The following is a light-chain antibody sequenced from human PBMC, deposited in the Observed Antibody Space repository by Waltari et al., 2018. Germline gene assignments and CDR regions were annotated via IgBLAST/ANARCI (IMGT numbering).Light chain of an antibody. CDR1: QSVSSY. CDR3: QQLSNWPLT. J-gene: IGKJ4*01. Sequence: EIVLTQSPATLSLSPGERATLSCRASQSVSSYLAWYQQKPGQAPRLLIYDASNRATGIPARFSGSGSGTDFTLTICSLEPAYFAVHYGQQLSNWPLTFGGGTEVEIK. V-gene: IGKV3-11*01. CDR2: DAS.